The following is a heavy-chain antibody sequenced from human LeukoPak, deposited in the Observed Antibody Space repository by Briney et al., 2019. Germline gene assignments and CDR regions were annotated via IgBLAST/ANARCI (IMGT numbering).Heavy chain of an antibody. V-gene: IGHV3-43D*03. D-gene: IGHD5-18*01. CDR1: GFTFDDYA. CDR2: ISLDGGST. CDR3: AKDVVSYGSPCVYYYYWEV. Sequence: PGGSLRLSCAASGFTFDDYAMHWVRQAPGKGLEWVSHISLDGGSTYYADSVKGRFTISRDNTKNSLYLQMNTLRAENTAVYYCAKDVVSYGSPCVYYYYWEVGGKGTRVSVP. J-gene: IGHJ6*03.